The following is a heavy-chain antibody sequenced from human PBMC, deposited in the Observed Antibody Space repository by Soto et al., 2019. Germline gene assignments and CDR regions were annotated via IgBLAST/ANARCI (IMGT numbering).Heavy chain of an antibody. CDR3: AREDIQDIVVVVVAPEGLGY. CDR2: ISGYNGNS. CDR1: GYTFTSYG. Sequence: QVPLVQSGAEVKKPGASVKVSCKAPGYTFTSYGISWVRQAPGQGLEWMGRISGYNGNSNYAQNLQGRVTMTTDTSTSTAYMELRSLRSDDTAVYYCAREDIQDIVVVVVAPEGLGYWGQGTLVTVSS. V-gene: IGHV1-18*01. D-gene: IGHD2-15*01. J-gene: IGHJ4*02.